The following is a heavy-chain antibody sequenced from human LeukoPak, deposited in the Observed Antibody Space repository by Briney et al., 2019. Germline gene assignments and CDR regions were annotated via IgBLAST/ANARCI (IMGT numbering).Heavy chain of an antibody. V-gene: IGHV3-7*01. CDR2: IKRDGSEK. Sequence: GGSLRLSCTASGFSLSRFWVSWVRQAPGKGLEWVTNIKRDGSEKNYVDSVKGRFTISRDNAKNSLYLQMNSLRAEDTAVYYCARESGSVTSEVDFDYWGQGTLVTVSS. CDR1: GFSLSRFW. CDR3: ARESGSVTSEVDFDY. J-gene: IGHJ4*02. D-gene: IGHD4-17*01.